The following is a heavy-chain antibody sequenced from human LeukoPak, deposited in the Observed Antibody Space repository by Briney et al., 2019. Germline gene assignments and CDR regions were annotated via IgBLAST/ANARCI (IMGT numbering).Heavy chain of an antibody. CDR1: GGSISSSNYY. CDR3: ARGPIRNCGGGNCYSGAHWFDP. J-gene: IGHJ5*02. Sequence: PSETLSLTCTVSGGSISSSNYYWGWIRQPPGKGLEWIGTIYYSGNTYYSPSLKSRVTISVDMSKNQFSLKLSSVTAADTAVYYCARGPIRNCGGGNCYSGAHWFDPWGQGTLVTVSS. V-gene: IGHV4-39*07. CDR2: IYYSGNT. D-gene: IGHD2-15*01.